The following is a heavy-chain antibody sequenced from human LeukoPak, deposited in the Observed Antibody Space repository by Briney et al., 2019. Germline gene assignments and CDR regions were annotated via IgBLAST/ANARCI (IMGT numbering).Heavy chain of an antibody. CDR1: GGSFSGYY. D-gene: IGHD6-19*01. V-gene: IGHV4-4*07. J-gene: IGHJ5*02. Sequence: SETLSLTCAVYGGSFSGYYWSWIRQPAGKGLEWIGRIYTSGSTNYNPSLKSRVTMSVDTSKNQFSLKLSSMTAADTAVYYCARDEPCIAVGRYNWFDPWGQGTLVTVSS. CDR2: IYTSGST. CDR3: ARDEPCIAVGRYNWFDP.